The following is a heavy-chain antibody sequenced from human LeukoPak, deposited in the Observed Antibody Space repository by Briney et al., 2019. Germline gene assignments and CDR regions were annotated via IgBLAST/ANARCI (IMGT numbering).Heavy chain of an antibody. Sequence: GGSLRLSCAASGFTFSSYAMHWVRQAPGKGLEWVAVIWYDGSNKYYADSVKGRFTISRDNSKNTLYLQMNSLRAEDTAVYYCARPLYSNSFYYYYGMDVWGQGTTVTVSS. CDR1: GFTFSSYA. CDR3: ARPLYSNSFYYYYGMDV. D-gene: IGHD4-11*01. V-gene: IGHV3-33*08. J-gene: IGHJ6*02. CDR2: IWYDGSNK.